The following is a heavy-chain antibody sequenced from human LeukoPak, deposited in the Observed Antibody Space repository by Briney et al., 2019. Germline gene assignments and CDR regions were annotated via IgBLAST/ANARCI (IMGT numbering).Heavy chain of an antibody. J-gene: IGHJ5*02. CDR1: GFTFSSYS. CDR2: ISSSSSYI. D-gene: IGHD2-15*01. Sequence: PGGSLRLSCAASGFTFSSYSMNWVRQAPGKGLEWVSSISSSSSYIYYADSVKGRFTISRDNAKNSLYLQMNSLRAEDTAVYYCARDSPRGYCSGGSCYAWFDPWGQGTLVTVPS. CDR3: ARDSPRGYCSGGSCYAWFDP. V-gene: IGHV3-21*01.